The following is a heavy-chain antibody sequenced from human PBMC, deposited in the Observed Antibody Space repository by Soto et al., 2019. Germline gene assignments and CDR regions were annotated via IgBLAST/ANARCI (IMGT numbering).Heavy chain of an antibody. CDR2: ISSDVVNY. D-gene: IGHD2-15*01. Sequence: QVQLVESGGGVVQPGRSLRLSCAASGFTFSSFAMHWVRQAPGKGLEWLAVISSDVVNYYYAESVKGRFTISRDNSKNTRYLQMKSLRKETTVVYYCGGGAAWTPEGLGYWGQGTLVTVSS. CDR3: GGGAAWTPEGLGY. J-gene: IGHJ4*02. V-gene: IGHV3-30-3*01. CDR1: GFTFSSFA.